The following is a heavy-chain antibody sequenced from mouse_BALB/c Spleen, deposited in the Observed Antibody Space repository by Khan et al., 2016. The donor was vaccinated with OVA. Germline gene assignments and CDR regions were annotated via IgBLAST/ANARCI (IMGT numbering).Heavy chain of an antibody. CDR3: SSESDYGYAVDY. D-gene: IGHD2-13*01. J-gene: IGHJ4*01. V-gene: IGHV3-2*02. CDR1: GYSITTNYA. Sequence: VQLKQSGPGLVKPSQSLSLTCTVTGYSITTNYAWDWIRQFPGNKLEWMGYISYSGSTNYNPSLKSRISITRDTSKNQFFLQLNSVTTEDTATYYCSSESDYGYAVDYWGQGTSVTVSS. CDR2: ISYSGST.